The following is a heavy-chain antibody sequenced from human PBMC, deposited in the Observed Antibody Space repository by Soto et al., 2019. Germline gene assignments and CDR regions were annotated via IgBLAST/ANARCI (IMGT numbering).Heavy chain of an antibody. D-gene: IGHD3-10*01. Sequence: PSETLSLTCTVSGGSISSSSYYWGWIRQPPGKGLEWIGSIYYSGSTYYNPSLKSRVTISVDTSKNQFSLKLSSVTAADTAVYYCARRTYFGGLFDYWGQGTLVTVSS. CDR2: IYYSGST. CDR3: ARRTYFGGLFDY. J-gene: IGHJ4*02. CDR1: GGSISSSSYY. V-gene: IGHV4-39*01.